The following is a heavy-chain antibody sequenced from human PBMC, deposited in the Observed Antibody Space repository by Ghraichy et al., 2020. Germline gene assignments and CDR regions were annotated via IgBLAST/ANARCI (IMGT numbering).Heavy chain of an antibody. CDR2: INSDGSST. CDR1: GFTFSSNW. J-gene: IGHJ4*02. V-gene: IGHV3-74*01. CDR3: VEEGVDWNSGY. D-gene: IGHD1-7*01. Sequence: GGSLRLSCVASGFTFSSNWMHWVRQAPGKGLVWVSRINSDGSSTSYADSVKGRFTISRDNAKSTLYLQMNSLRAEDTAVYYCVEEGVDWNSGYWGQGTLVTVSS.